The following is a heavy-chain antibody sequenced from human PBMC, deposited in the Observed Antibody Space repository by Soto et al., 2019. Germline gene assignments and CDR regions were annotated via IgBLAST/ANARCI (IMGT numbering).Heavy chain of an antibody. D-gene: IGHD2-15*01. V-gene: IGHV3-23*01. CDR1: GFTFSSYA. CDR3: ARDRGYDAHDYYYNAMDV. J-gene: IGHJ6*02. CDR2: ISGNGGTT. Sequence: GGSLRLSCAASGFTFSSYAITWVRQAPGKGLEWVSTISGNGGTTYYAESVKGRFTISRDNAKNSLYLQMNSLGVEDTAVYYCARDRGYDAHDYYYNAMDVWGQGTTVTAP.